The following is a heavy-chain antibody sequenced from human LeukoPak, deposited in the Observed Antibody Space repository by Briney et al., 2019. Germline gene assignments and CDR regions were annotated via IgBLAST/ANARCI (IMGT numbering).Heavy chain of an antibody. CDR3: ASGGPSWYAYYGMDV. Sequence: SQTLSLTCAVSGGSISSGGYSWSWIRQPPGKGLEWIGEINHSGSTNYNPSLKSRVTISVDTSKNQFSLKLSSVTAADTAVYYCASGGPSWYAYYGMDVWGQGTTVTVSS. V-gene: IGHV4-30-2*01. J-gene: IGHJ6*02. D-gene: IGHD6-13*01. CDR1: GGSISSGGYS. CDR2: INHSGST.